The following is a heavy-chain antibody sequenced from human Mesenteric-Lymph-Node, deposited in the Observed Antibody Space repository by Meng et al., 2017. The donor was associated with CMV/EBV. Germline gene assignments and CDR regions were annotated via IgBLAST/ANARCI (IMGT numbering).Heavy chain of an antibody. CDR1: GFTFSSYD. Sequence: GGSLRLSCAASGFTFSSYDMHWVRQATGKGLEWVSAIGTAGDTYYPGSVKGRFTISRENAKNSLYLQMNSLRAGDTAVYYCARGRRNSSQHRNYGMDVWGQGTTVTVSS. J-gene: IGHJ6*02. V-gene: IGHV3-13*01. CDR2: IGTAGDT. D-gene: IGHD2-2*01. CDR3: ARGRRNSSQHRNYGMDV.